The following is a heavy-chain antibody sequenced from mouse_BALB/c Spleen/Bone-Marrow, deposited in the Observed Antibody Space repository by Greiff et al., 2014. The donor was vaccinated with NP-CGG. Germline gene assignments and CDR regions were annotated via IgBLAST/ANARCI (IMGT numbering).Heavy chain of an antibody. J-gene: IGHJ4*01. CDR3: AGGWLPSYAMDY. Sequence: VQLQQFGAELVKPGASVKLSCTASGFNIKDTYMHWVKQRPEQGLEWIGRIDPANGNTKYDPKFQGKATITADTSSNTAYLQLSSLTSEDTAVDYCAGGWLPSYAMDYWGQGTSVTVSS. V-gene: IGHV14-3*02. CDR2: IDPANGNT. CDR1: GFNIKDTY. D-gene: IGHD1-1*02.